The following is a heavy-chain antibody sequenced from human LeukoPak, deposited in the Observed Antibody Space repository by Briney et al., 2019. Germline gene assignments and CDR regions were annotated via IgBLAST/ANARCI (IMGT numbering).Heavy chain of an antibody. J-gene: IGHJ6*03. CDR3: ARTYYGSGSYYKPNYYYYYMDV. CDR2: INHSGST. Sequence: SETLSLTCAVYGGSFSGYYWSWIRQPPGKGLEWIGEINHSGSTNYNPSLKSRVTISVDTSKNQFSLKLSSVTAADTAVYYCARTYYGSGSYYKPNYYYYYMDVWGKGTTVTVSS. V-gene: IGHV4-34*01. D-gene: IGHD3-10*01. CDR1: GGSFSGYY.